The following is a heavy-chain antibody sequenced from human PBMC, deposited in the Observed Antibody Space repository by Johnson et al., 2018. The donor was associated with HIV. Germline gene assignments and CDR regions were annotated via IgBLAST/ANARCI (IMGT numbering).Heavy chain of an antibody. J-gene: IGHJ3*02. V-gene: IGHV3-23*04. CDR3: VRGGSDAFDI. CDR2: ISGGEDDT. CDR1: GFSFIDYA. Sequence: MQLVESGGGLVRPGGSLRLSCVASGFSFIDYAMIWVRQAPGKGLEWVSFISGGEDDTYYADSVKGRFTISRDNSKTTLYLQMNSLSPGETAVYDCVRGGSDAFDIWVQGTMVTVSS. D-gene: IGHD2-15*01.